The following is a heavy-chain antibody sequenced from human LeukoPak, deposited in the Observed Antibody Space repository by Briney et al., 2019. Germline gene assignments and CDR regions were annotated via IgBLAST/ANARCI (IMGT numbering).Heavy chain of an antibody. Sequence: SETLSPTYAVYGDSFSGYFWSWIRQSPSKGLEWFGEIDDRGNIFYNPSLKSRVTISADPSKSQFSLKVSFVTAADTAVYYCARKWVHNTLDVWGQGTLVTVSS. CDR3: ARKWVHNTLDV. J-gene: IGHJ3*01. V-gene: IGHV4-34*01. CDR2: IDDRGNI. D-gene: IGHD1-26*01. CDR1: GDSFSGYF.